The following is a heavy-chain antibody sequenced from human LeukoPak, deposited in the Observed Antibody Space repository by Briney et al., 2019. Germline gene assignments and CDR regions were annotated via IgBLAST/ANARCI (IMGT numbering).Heavy chain of an antibody. CDR2: INHSGST. CDR1: GGSFSGYY. J-gene: IGHJ3*02. D-gene: IGHD2-21*01. CDR3: ARGHGGGGDLDAFDI. V-gene: IGHV4-34*01. Sequence: PSETLSLTCAVYGGSFSGYYWSWIRQPPGKGLEWIGEINHSGSTNYNPSLKSRVTISVDTSKNQFSLKLSSVTAADTAVYYCARGHGGGGDLDAFDIWVQGTMVTVSS.